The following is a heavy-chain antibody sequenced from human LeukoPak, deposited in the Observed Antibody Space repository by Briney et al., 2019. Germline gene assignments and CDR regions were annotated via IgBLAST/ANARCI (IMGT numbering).Heavy chain of an antibody. CDR1: GFTFTTYA. Sequence: HPGGSLRLSCAASGFTFTTYAMNWDRQAPGKGLEWVSAISGSGGSTYYADSVKGRFTISRDNSKNTLYLHMNSLRAEDTAVYYCAKRLPYYFDYWGQGTLVTVSS. V-gene: IGHV3-23*01. CDR3: AKRLPYYFDY. J-gene: IGHJ4*02. D-gene: IGHD4-11*01. CDR2: ISGSGGST.